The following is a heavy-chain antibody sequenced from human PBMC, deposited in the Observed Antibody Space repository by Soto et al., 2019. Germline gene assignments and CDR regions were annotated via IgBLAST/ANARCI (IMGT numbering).Heavy chain of an antibody. V-gene: IGHV1-8*01. CDR1: GYTFKDYD. Sequence: QVQLLQSGAEVKKPGTSVRVSCRASGYTFKDYDINWVRRAPGQGLGWMGWMNPNSGNTAYARKFQDRITMTRSVSARTAFMELSSLTPEATAVYYCARRMTWSLWCFDLWGSGTQVTVSS. CDR3: ARRMTWSLWCFDL. J-gene: IGHJ2*01. D-gene: IGHD3-3*01. CDR2: MNPNSGNT.